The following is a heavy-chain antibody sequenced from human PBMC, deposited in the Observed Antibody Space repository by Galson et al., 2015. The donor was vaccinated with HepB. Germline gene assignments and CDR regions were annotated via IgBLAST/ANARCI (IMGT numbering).Heavy chain of an antibody. CDR1: GFAFSDYV. V-gene: IGHV3-30-3*01. CDR2: MSAGGSII. Sequence: SLRLSCAASGFAFSDYVVHWVRQAPGKGLEWVAVMSAGGSIILYADSVKGRFTISRDNSKNTLSLQMDSLRVDDTAVYYCARDPVRGPPDYFDYWGRGTLVTVSS. D-gene: IGHD1-26*01. CDR3: ARDPVRGPPDYFDY. J-gene: IGHJ4*02.